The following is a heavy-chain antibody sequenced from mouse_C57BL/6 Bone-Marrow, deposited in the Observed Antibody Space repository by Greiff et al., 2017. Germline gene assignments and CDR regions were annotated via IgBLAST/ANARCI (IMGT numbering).Heavy chain of an antibody. Sequence: EVKLVESGGGLVQPGESLKLSCESNEYEFPSHDMSWVRKTPEKRLELVAAINSDGGSTYYPDTMERRFIISRDNTKKTLYLQMSSLRSEDTALYYCARHEYYGSSLYYARDYWGQGTSVTVSS. CDR2: INSDGGST. D-gene: IGHD1-1*01. CDR3: ARHEYYGSSLYYARDY. V-gene: IGHV5-2*01. J-gene: IGHJ4*01. CDR1: EYEFPSHD.